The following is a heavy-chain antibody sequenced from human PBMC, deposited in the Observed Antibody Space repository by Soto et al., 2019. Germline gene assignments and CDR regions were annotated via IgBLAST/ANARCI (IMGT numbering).Heavy chain of an antibody. CDR3: EKTKEDIEYYGSGSYFSPFGY. CDR2: ISGSGGST. Sequence: PGGSLRLSCAASGFTFSSYAMSWVRQAPGKGLEWVSAISGSGGSTYYADSVKGRFTISRDNSKNTLYLQMNSLRAEDTAVYYCEKTKEDIEYYGSGSYFSPFGYWCQGILVTVS. V-gene: IGHV3-23*01. J-gene: IGHJ4*02. D-gene: IGHD3-10*01. CDR1: GFTFSSYA.